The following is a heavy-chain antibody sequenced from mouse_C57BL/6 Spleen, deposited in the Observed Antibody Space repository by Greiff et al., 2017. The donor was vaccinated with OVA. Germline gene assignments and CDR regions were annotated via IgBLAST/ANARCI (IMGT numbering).Heavy chain of an antibody. CDR3: ARTGLYSNYSPDV. D-gene: IGHD2-5*01. CDR2: INPNNGGT. V-gene: IGHV1-18*01. Sequence: VQLKQSGPELVKPGASVKIPCKASGYTFTDYNMDWVKQSHGKSLEWIGDINPNNGGTIYNQKFKGKATLTVDKSSSTAYMELRSLTDEDTAVYYCARTGLYSNYSPDVWGTGTTVTVSS. J-gene: IGHJ1*03. CDR1: GYTFTDYN.